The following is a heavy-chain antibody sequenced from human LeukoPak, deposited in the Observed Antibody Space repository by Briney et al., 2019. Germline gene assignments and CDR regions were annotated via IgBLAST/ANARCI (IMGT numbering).Heavy chain of an antibody. CDR2: ISNTGSTT. V-gene: IGHV3-11*04. D-gene: IGHD1-14*01. Sequence: GGSLRLSCAASGFTFTDNYMIWIRQAPGKGLEWVSYISNTGSTTYYADPVKGRFTISRGNAKNSLYLQMNSLRAEDTAVYYCARARKGYYFDYWGQGTLVTVSS. J-gene: IGHJ4*02. CDR3: ARARKGYYFDY. CDR1: GFTFTDNY.